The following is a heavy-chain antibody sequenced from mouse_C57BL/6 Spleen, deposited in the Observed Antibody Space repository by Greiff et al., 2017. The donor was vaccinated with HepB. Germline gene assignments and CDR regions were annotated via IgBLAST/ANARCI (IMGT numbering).Heavy chain of an antibody. J-gene: IGHJ4*01. Sequence: EVQLQQSGAELVKPGASVKLSCTASGFNIKDYYMHWVKQRAEQGLEWIGRIDPEDGETKYAQKFQGKATITADTSSNTAYLQLSSLTSEDTAVYYCAIDAYGNYIYDMDYWGQGTSVTVSS. D-gene: IGHD2-10*02. V-gene: IGHV14-2*01. CDR1: GFNIKDYY. CDR3: AIDAYGNYIYDMDY. CDR2: IDPEDGET.